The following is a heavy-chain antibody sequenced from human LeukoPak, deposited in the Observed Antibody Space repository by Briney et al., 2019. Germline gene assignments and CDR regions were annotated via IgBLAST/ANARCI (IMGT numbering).Heavy chain of an antibody. D-gene: IGHD4-17*01. Sequence: PSETLSLTCTVSGGSISGGGHTWSWIRQPPGKGLEWIGYIYFSGSTYYNPSLKSRITISLDTSKNQFSLNLSSVTATDTAVYYCARVPNGDYPTFDSWGQGTLVTVSS. CDR3: ARVPNGDYPTFDS. J-gene: IGHJ4*02. CDR2: IYFSGST. CDR1: GGSISGGGHT. V-gene: IGHV4-30-4*07.